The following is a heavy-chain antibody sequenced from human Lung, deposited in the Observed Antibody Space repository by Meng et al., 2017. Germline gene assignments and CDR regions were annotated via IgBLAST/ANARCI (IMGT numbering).Heavy chain of an antibody. J-gene: IGHJ4*02. D-gene: IGHD4-11*01. CDR3: ARGPTTMAHDFDY. CDR2: INHSGST. CDR1: GGSFSDYY. V-gene: IGHV4-34*01. Sequence: QVQVQKWGAGLLKPSETLSLTCVVSGGSFSDYYWSWIRQPPEKGLEWIGEINHSGSTNYNPSLESRATISVDTSQNNLSLKLSSVTAADSAVYYCARGPTTMAHDFDYWGQGTLVTVSS.